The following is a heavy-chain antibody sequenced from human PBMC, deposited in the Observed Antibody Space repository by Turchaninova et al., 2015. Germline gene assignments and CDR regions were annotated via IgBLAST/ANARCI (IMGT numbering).Heavy chain of an antibody. Sequence: QVQLPESGPGLVKPSATMYLTCRVAGASVDRFAWCWIRQPPGEGLERMGYISDGWFTMYNSSLKSRLTMSLDTSKNQFALKLESVTAADTAVYYCARQTSPAGYHSFDYWGQGTLITVSS. CDR3: ARQTSPAGYHSFDY. CDR2: ISDGWFT. V-gene: IGHV4-59*08. D-gene: IGHD2-2*01. CDR1: GASVDRFA. J-gene: IGHJ4*02.